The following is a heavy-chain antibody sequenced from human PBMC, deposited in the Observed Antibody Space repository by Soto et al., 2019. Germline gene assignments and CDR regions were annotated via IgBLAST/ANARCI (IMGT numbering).Heavy chain of an antibody. V-gene: IGHV3-11*06. CDR1: GFTFSDHY. CDR3: VRSGNNYNRRDY. Sequence: PGGSLRLSCAASGFTFSDHYMSWIRQAPGKGLEWIGYSSNSGSFTRYADSVKGRFSISRDNAKNLLYLQINNVRGDDRAIYYCVRSGNNYNRRDYCGKGTRGTVSS. CDR2: SSNSGSFT. D-gene: IGHD1-1*01. J-gene: IGHJ4*02.